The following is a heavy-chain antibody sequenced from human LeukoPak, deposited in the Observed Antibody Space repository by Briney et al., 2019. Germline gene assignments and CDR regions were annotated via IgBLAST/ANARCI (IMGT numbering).Heavy chain of an antibody. V-gene: IGHV4-34*01. CDR1: GGSFSGYY. J-gene: IGHJ4*02. D-gene: IGHD3-10*01. CDR2: INHNGST. CDR3: ARGGRAVRGAMYYFDY. Sequence: SETLSLTCAVYGGSFSGYYWSWIRQPPGKGLEWIGEINHNGSTNYNPSLKSRVTISVDTSKNQFSLKLSSVTAADTAVYYCARGGRAVRGAMYYFDYWGQGTLVTVSS.